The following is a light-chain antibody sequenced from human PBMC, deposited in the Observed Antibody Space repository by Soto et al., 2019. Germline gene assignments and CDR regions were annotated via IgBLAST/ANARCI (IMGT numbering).Light chain of an antibody. Sequence: EIQMTQSPSFLSASVGDRVTITCRASQGIRNYLAWYQQKPGNAPHFLIYVASTLRTGVPSRFSGSGFGTDFTLTISSLQPEDVATYYCQYYNTAPPWTFGPGTKVEIK. V-gene: IGKV1-27*01. CDR1: QGIRNY. J-gene: IGKJ1*01. CDR2: VAS. CDR3: QYYNTAPPWT.